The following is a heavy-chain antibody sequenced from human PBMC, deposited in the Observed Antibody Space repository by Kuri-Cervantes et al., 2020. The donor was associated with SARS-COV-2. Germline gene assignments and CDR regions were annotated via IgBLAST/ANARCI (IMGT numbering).Heavy chain of an antibody. J-gene: IGHJ6*02. CDR3: ARGTNINYYGMDV. D-gene: IGHD1/OR15-1a*01. Sequence: SVKVSCKASGYTFTGYYMHWVRQAPGQGLEWMGWINPNSGGTNYAQKFQGWVTMTRDTSISPAYMELSMLRSDDTAVYYGARGTNINYYGMDVWGQGTTVTVSS. CDR1: GYTFTGYY. V-gene: IGHV1-2*04. CDR2: INPNSGGT.